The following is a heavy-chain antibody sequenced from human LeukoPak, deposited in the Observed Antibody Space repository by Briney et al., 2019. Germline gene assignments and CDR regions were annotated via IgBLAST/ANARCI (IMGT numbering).Heavy chain of an antibody. CDR3: ARDYDILTGSQGY. CDR1: GFTFSSYE. CDR2: IGSSGSTV. Sequence: GGSLRLSCAASGFTFSSYEMNWVRQAPGKGLEWVSYIGSSGSTVYYADSVKGRFTISRDNAKNSLYLQMNSLRAEDTAVYYCARDYDILTGSQGYWGQGTLVTVSS. V-gene: IGHV3-48*03. D-gene: IGHD3-9*01. J-gene: IGHJ4*02.